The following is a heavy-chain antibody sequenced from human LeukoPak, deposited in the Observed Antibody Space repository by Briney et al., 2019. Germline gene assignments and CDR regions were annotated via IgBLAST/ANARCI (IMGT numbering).Heavy chain of an antibody. D-gene: IGHD6-19*01. J-gene: IGHJ4*02. V-gene: IGHV4-39*01. CDR3: ARHESGSGWLDY. CDR1: GGSISSNSYY. Sequence: SETLSLTCAVSGGSISSNSYYWGWIRQPPGKGLEWIGSIYYSGSTYYNPSLKSRVTISVDTSKNQFSLKLSSVTAADTAVYYCARHESGSGWLDYWGQGTLVTVSS. CDR2: IYYSGST.